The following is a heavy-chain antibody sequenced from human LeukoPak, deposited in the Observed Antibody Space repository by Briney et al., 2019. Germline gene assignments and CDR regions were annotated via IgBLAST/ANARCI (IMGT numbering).Heavy chain of an antibody. CDR1: GGSISSSSYY. V-gene: IGHV4-39*01. CDR3: ARHISVGATEAIDY. CDR2: IYYSGNT. J-gene: IGHJ4*02. D-gene: IGHD1-26*01. Sequence: SETLSLTCTVSGGSISSSSYYWGWIRQPPGKGLEWIGSIYYSGNTYYNPSLKSRVTISVDTSKNQFSLKLSSVTAADTAVYYCARHISVGATEAIDYWGQGTLVTVSS.